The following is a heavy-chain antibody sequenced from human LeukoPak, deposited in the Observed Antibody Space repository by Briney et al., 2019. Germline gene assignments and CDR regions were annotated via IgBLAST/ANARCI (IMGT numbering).Heavy chain of an antibody. J-gene: IGHJ4*02. CDR3: ARDDSSGYYYSLDY. V-gene: IGHV1-69*13. CDR2: IIPIFDTA. CDR1: GGTFNNYA. D-gene: IGHD3-22*01. Sequence: SVKISCKASGGTFNNYAFSWVRQAPGQGLEWMGGIIPIFDTAHYAQKFQGRVTITADESTSTAYMELSSLRSEDTAVYYCARDDSSGYYYSLDYWGQGTLVTVSS.